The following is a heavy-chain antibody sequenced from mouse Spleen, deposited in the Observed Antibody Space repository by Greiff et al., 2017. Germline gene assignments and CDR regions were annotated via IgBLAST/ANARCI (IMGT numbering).Heavy chain of an antibody. CDR3: ARPYDGFFAY. V-gene: IGHV5-17*01. J-gene: IGHJ3*01. CDR1: GFTFSDYG. CDR2: ISSGSSTI. D-gene: IGHD2-3*01. Sequence: EVKLVESGGGLVKPGGSLKLSCAASGFTFSDYGMHWVRQAPETGLEWVAYISSGSSTIYYADTVKGRFTISRDNAKNTLFLQMTSLRSEDTAMYYCARPYDGFFAYWGQGTLVTVSA.